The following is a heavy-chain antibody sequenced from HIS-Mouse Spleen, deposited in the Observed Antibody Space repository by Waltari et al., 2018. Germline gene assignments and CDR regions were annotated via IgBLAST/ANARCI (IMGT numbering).Heavy chain of an antibody. CDR1: GGSFSSSSYH. D-gene: IGHD2-15*01. J-gene: IGHJ4*02. CDR3: ASRILGYCSGGSCSDY. V-gene: IGHV4-39*07. Sequence: QLQLQESGPGLVKPSATLSLTCTVSGGSFSSSSYHWGWIRHPPGKGLEWVGSIYYSGSTYYNPSLKSRVTISVDTSKNQFSLKLSSVTAADTAVYYCASRILGYCSGGSCSDYWGQGTLVTVSS. CDR2: IYYSGST.